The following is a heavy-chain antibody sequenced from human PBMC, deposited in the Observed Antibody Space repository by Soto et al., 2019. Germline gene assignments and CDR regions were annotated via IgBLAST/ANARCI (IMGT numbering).Heavy chain of an antibody. CDR1: GGTFISYA. CDR3: ARGRMTTYFTAFDY. CDR2: IIPVFGTA. Sequence: QVQLVQSGAEVKKPGSSVKVSCKASGGTFISYAISWVRQAPGRGLEWMGGIIPVFGTANYTQKFQGRVTITADESTSTAYMELSSLRSEDTALYYCARGRMTTYFTAFDYWGQGTLVTVSS. J-gene: IGHJ4*02. V-gene: IGHV1-69*01. D-gene: IGHD4-4*01.